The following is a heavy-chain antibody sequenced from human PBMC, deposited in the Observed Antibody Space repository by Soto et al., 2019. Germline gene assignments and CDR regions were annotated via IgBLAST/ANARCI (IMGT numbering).Heavy chain of an antibody. CDR1: GGSISSGGYS. D-gene: IGHD3-10*01. J-gene: IGHJ5*02. CDR3: ARDYYYGSGSSSWFDP. CDR2: IYHSGST. V-gene: IGHV4-30-2*01. Sequence: LSLTCAVSGGSISSGGYSWSWIRQPPGKGLEWIGYIYHSGSTYYNPSLKSRVTISVDRSKNQFSLKLSSVTAADTAVYYCARDYYYGSGSSSWFDPWGQGTLVTVSS.